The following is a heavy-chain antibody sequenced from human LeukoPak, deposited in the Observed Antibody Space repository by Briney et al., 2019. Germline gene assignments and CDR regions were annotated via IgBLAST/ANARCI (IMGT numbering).Heavy chain of an antibody. CDR2: INHSGST. Sequence: SETLSLTCTVSGGSISSFFWSWVRQPPGKGLEWIGEINHSGSTNYNPSLKSRVTISVDTSKYQFSLKLSSVTAADTAVYYCARGTMTTVTYYFDYWGQGTLVTVSS. D-gene: IGHD4-17*01. J-gene: IGHJ4*02. CDR1: GGSISSFF. V-gene: IGHV4-34*01. CDR3: ARGTMTTVTYYFDY.